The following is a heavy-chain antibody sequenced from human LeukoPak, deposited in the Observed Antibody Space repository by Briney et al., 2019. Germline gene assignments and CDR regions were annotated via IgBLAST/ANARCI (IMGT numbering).Heavy chain of an antibody. D-gene: IGHD1-26*01. CDR2: IFHNGTT. CDR1: GGSIISGNC. J-gene: IGHJ6*03. CDR3: AREGSRRLYMDV. V-gene: IGHV4-4*02. Sequence: SDTLSLTCVLAGGSIISGNCGSGVRQPPGRGLEWLGEIFHNGTTTYNPSLKSRVTISLDKSNNQFSLKLSSVTAADTAVYSCAREGSRRLYMDVWGKGATVTVSS.